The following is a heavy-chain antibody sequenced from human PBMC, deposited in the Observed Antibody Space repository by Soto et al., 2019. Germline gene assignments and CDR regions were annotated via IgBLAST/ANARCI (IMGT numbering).Heavy chain of an antibody. D-gene: IGHD5-12*01. CDR3: ARDYYRFNSGYGFSMDV. J-gene: IGHJ6*02. CDR1: GFTFSSYA. Sequence: GGSLRLSCAASGFTFSSYAMHWVRQAPGKGLEWVAVISYDGSNKYYADSVKGRFTISRDNSKNTLYLQMNSLRAEDTAVYYCARDYYRFNSGYGFSMDVWGQGTKVTVSS. V-gene: IGHV3-30-3*01. CDR2: ISYDGSNK.